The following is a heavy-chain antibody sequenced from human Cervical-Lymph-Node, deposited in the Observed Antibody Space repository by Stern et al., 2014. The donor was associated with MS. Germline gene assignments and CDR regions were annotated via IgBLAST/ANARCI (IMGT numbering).Heavy chain of an antibody. V-gene: IGHV1-18*01. CDR3: ARCLLGSDNAFDI. CDR1: GYTFTSYG. J-gene: IGHJ3*02. Sequence: QVTLVQSGAEVKKPGDSVKVSCKASGYTFTSYGISWVRKAPGQGIALEGWIRTYNANTYYAQKLQCRVTMTTDTSTSTAYMELRSLRSDDTAVYYCARCLLGSDNAFDIWGQGTMVTVSS. D-gene: IGHD2-21*01. CDR2: IRTYNANT.